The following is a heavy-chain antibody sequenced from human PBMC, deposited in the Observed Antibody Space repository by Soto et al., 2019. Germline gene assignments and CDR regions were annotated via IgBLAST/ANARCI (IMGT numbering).Heavy chain of an antibody. Sequence: GGSLRLSCAASGFTFSSYGMHWVRQAPGKGLEWVAVISYDGSNKYYADSVKGRFTISRDNSKNTLYLQMNSLRAEDTAVYYCAKAHSSSWYLCDYWGQGTLVTVSS. CDR2: ISYDGSNK. D-gene: IGHD6-13*01. J-gene: IGHJ4*02. CDR3: AKAHSSSWYLCDY. CDR1: GFTFSSYG. V-gene: IGHV3-30*18.